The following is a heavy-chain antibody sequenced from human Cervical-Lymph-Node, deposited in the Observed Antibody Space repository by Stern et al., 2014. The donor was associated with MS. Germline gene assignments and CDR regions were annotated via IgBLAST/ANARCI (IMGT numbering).Heavy chain of an antibody. CDR1: GFTFSSYG. J-gene: IGHJ4*02. D-gene: IGHD2-15*01. CDR2: IWYDGSNK. CDR3: ARDRHDLGYCSGGSCYLPDY. V-gene: IGHV3-33*01. Sequence: DQLVESGGGVVQPGRSLRLSCAASGFTFSSYGMHWVRQAPGKVLEWVAVIWYDGSNKYYAGSVKGRVTISRDNSKNTLYLQMNSLRAEDTAVYYCARDRHDLGYCSGGSCYLPDYWGQGTLVTVSS.